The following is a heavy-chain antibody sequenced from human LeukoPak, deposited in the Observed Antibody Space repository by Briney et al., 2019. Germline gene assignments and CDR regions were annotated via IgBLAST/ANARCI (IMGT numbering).Heavy chain of an antibody. V-gene: IGHV4-38-2*02. D-gene: IGHD2-21*01. CDR1: GYSISSGYY. CDR3: ASQIAITFFDY. CDR2: IYHSGST. J-gene: IGHJ4*02. Sequence: TSETLSLTCTVSGYSISSGYYWGWIRQPPGKGLEWIGSIYHSGSTYYNPSLKSRVTISVDTSKNQFSLKLSSVTAADTAVYYCASQIAITFFDYWGQGTLVTVSS.